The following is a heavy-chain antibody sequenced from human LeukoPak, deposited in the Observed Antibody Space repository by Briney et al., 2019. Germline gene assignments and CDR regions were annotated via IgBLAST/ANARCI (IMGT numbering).Heavy chain of an antibody. CDR1: GGSISSGDYY. D-gene: IGHD7-27*01. J-gene: IGHJ5*02. CDR2: IYYSGST. V-gene: IGHV4-30-4*01. CDR3: ARHGGKLGNWFDP. Sequence: SETLSLTCTVSGGSISSGDYYWSWIRQPPGKGLEWIGYIYYSGSTYYNPSLKSRVTISVDTSKNQFSLKLSSVTAADTAVYYCARHGGKLGNWFDPWGQGTLVTVSS.